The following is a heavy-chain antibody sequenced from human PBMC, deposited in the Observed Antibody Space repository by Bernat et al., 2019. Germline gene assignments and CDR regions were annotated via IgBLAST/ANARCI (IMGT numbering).Heavy chain of an antibody. CDR2: IYYSGST. CDR1: GGSISSGGYY. J-gene: IGHJ3*02. Sequence: QVQLQESGSGLVKPSQTLSLTCTVSGGSISSGGYYWSWIRQHPGKGLEWIGYIYYSGSTYYNPSLKSRVTISVDTSKNQFSLKLSSVTAADTAVYYCRLFRRLRAFDIWGQGTMVTVSS. CDR3: RLFRRLRAFDI. V-gene: IGHV4-31*03. D-gene: IGHD3-22*01.